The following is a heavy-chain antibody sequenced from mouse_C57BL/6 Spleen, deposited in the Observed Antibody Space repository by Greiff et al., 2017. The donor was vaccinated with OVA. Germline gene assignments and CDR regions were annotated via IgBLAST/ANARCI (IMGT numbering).Heavy chain of an antibody. CDR1: GYAFSRYW. J-gene: IGHJ1*03. Sequence: VKLVESGAELVKPGASVKISCKASGYAFSRYWMNWVKQRPGKGLEWIGQIYPGDGDTNYNGKFKGKATLTADKSSSTAYMQLSSLTSEDSAVYFCARSGFCFDVWGTGTTVTVSS. CDR2: IYPGDGDT. V-gene: IGHV1-80*01. CDR3: ARSGFCFDV.